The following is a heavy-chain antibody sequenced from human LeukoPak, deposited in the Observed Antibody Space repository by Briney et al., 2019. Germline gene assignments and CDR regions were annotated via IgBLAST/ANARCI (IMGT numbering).Heavy chain of an antibody. CDR2: IYYSGST. Sequence: SETLSLTCTVSGGSIRSTSYYWGWIRQPPGKGLEWIGSIYYSGSTYYNPYLKSRVTISVDTSKNQFPLKLRSVPAADTAVYYCGRLFYDFWSGHYYYYMDVWGKGTTVTVSS. V-gene: IGHV4-39*01. CDR3: GRLFYDFWSGHYYYYMDV. J-gene: IGHJ6*03. D-gene: IGHD3-3*01. CDR1: GGSIRSTSYY.